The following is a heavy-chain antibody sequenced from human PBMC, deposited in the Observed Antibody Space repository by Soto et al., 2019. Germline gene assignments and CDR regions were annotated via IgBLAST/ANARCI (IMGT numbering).Heavy chain of an antibody. V-gene: IGHV3-74*01. CDR1: GLTFNRYW. Sequence: GSLRLSCAASGLTFNRYWMHWVRHAPGKGLVWVSHINTDGSNTNYADSVKDRFTISRDNAKSTLFLQMNSLRDEDTAVYYCAREFCRGGNCYTYYFDPWGQGIPVTVSS. CDR2: INTDGSNT. D-gene: IGHD2-15*01. CDR3: AREFCRGGNCYTYYFDP. J-gene: IGHJ5*02.